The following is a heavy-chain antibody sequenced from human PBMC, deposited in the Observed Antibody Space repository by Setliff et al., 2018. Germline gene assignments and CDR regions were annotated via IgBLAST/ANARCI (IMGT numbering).Heavy chain of an antibody. V-gene: IGHV7-4-1*02. CDR3: ARVPQEALYYYDRGHYIDY. J-gene: IGHJ4*02. CDR2: INTYSGQP. Sequence: GASVKVSCKASGYTFTNYALNWVRQAPGQAPEWLGMINTYSGQPTYAQAFGGRFVFSLDTSANTAYLEINSLKSDDSATYYCARVPQEALYYYDRGHYIDYWGQGTLVTVSS. D-gene: IGHD3-22*01. CDR1: GYTFTNYA.